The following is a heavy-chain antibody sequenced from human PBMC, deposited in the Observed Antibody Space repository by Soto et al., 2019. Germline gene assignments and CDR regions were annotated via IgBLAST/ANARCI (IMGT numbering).Heavy chain of an antibody. Sequence: PGGSLRLSCAASGFTFSSYAMSWVRQAPGKGLDWASTISGNGGRTYYADSVKGRFTISRDTSRNTLYLQMNSLRAEDTAVYYCAKDVALVWGTYSPPSFDYWGQGILVTVSS. J-gene: IGHJ4*02. CDR1: GFTFSSYA. CDR2: ISGNGGRT. D-gene: IGHD3-16*01. CDR3: AKDVALVWGTYSPPSFDY. V-gene: IGHV3-23*01.